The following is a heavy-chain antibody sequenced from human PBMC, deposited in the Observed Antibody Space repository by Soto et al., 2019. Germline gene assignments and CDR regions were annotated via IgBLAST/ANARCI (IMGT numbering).Heavy chain of an antibody. CDR1: GYTFAGYY. D-gene: IGHD1-26*01. J-gene: IGHJ4*02. Sequence: ASVKVSCKASGYTFAGYYMHWVRQAPGQGLEWMGWINPNSGGTNYAQKFQGWVTMTRDTSISTAYMELSRLRSDDTAVYYCAREGPSGSYYFDYWGQGTLVTVSS. CDR2: INPNSGGT. V-gene: IGHV1-2*04. CDR3: AREGPSGSYYFDY.